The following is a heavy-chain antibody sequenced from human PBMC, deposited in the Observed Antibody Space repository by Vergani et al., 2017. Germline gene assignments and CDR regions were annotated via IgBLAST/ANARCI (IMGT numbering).Heavy chain of an antibody. CDR1: EFTFSNYA. D-gene: IGHD3-3*01. CDR2: ISWNSGSI. Sequence: EVQLLESGGGLVQPGGSLRLTCAASEFTFSNYAMNWVRQAPGKGLEWVSGISWNSGSIGYADSVKGRFTISRDNAKNSLYLQMNSLRAEDTALYYCAKDHYDFWSGYPNLSPFDLWGRGTLVTVSS. V-gene: IGHV3-9*01. J-gene: IGHJ2*01. CDR3: AKDHYDFWSGYPNLSPFDL.